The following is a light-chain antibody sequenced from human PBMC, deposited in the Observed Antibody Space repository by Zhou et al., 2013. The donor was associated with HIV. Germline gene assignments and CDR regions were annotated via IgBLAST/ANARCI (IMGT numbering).Light chain of an antibody. CDR3: MQGLRGPPA. Sequence: EIVMTQSPLSLPVTPGEPASISCRSSQSLLHSNGYNYLDWYLQKPGQSPQVLIYLAFNRASGVPDRFSGSGSGTNYTLKISRVEAEDIGIYYCMQGLRGPPAFGQGTRLEMK. CDR1: QSLLHSNGYNY. CDR2: LAF. V-gene: IGKV2-28*01. J-gene: IGKJ5*01.